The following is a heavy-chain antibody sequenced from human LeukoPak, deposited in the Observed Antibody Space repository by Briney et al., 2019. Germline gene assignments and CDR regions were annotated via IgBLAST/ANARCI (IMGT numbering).Heavy chain of an antibody. V-gene: IGHV4-31*03. J-gene: IGHJ5*02. D-gene: IGHD6-13*01. Sequence: SQTLSLTCTVSGGSISSGGYYWSWIRQHPGKGLEWIGYIYYSGSTYYNPSLKSRVTISVDTSKNQFSLKLSSVTAADTAVYYCARAIAAELNWFDPWGQGTLVTVSS. CDR1: GGSISSGGYY. CDR2: IYYSGST. CDR3: ARAIAAELNWFDP.